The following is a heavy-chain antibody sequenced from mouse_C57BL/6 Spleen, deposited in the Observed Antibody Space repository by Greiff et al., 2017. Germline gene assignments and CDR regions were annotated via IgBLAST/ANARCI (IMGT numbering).Heavy chain of an antibody. V-gene: IGHV3-6*01. D-gene: IGHD1-1*01. Sequence: EVKLQESGPGLVKPSQSLSLTCSVTGYSITSGYYWNWLRQFPGNKLEWMGYISYDGSNNYNPSLKNRISITRDTAKNQFFLKLNSVTTEDTATYYCARDWYYGSSSYAMDYWGQGTSVTVSS. CDR3: ARDWYYGSSSYAMDY. CDR1: GYSITSGYY. J-gene: IGHJ4*01. CDR2: ISYDGSN.